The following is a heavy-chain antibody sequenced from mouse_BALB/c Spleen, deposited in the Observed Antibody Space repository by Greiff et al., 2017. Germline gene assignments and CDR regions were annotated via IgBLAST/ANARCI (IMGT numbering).Heavy chain of an antibody. J-gene: IGHJ3*01. D-gene: IGHD4-1*02. CDR3: ARPQLSWFAY. Sequence: VHVKQSGAELVKPGASVKLSCTASGFNIKDTYMHWVKQRPEQGLEWIGRIDPANGNTKYDPKFQGKATITADTSSNTAYLQLSSLTSEDTAVYYCARPQLSWFAYWGQGTLVTVSA. V-gene: IGHV14-3*02. CDR1: GFNIKDTY. CDR2: IDPANGNT.